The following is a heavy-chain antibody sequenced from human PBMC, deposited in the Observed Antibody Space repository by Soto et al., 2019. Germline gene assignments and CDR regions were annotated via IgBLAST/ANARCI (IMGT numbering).Heavy chain of an antibody. CDR3: ARQRPPKDFDY. J-gene: IGHJ4*02. D-gene: IGHD6-6*01. V-gene: IGHV5-51*01. CDR2: IYPGDSDT. Sequence: GESLKICWKGSGYGFANYWFAGGRQMPGKGLECMGIIYPGDSDTRYSPSFQGQVTISADKSTSTAYLQWSSLKASDTAMYYFARQRPPKDFDYWGTGTLLT. CDR1: GYGFANYW.